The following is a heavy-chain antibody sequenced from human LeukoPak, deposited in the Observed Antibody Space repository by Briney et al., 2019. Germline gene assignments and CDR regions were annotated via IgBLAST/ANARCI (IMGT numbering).Heavy chain of an antibody. J-gene: IGHJ4*02. CDR2: ISYIGST. D-gene: IGHD2-15*01. CDR1: GGSISTYY. V-gene: IGHV4-59*08. Sequence: KPSETLSLTCTVSGGSISTYYWSWIRQPPGKGLEWIGYISYIGSTKYNPSLKSRVTMSVDKSKNQFSLKLSSVTAADTAMYYCARRHRDCSGDSCFLLDYWGQGTLVTVSS. CDR3: ARRHRDCSGDSCFLLDY.